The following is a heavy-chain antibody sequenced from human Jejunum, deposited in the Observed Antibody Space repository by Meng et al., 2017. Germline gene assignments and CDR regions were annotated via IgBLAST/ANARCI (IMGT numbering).Heavy chain of an antibody. CDR1: GYTFTSYG. D-gene: IGHD1-26*01. CDR2: ISAYNGNT. CDR3: ARGFVVGANFDY. Sequence: GESLKISCKASGYTFTSYGISWVRQAPGQGLEWMGWISAYNGNTNYAQKLQGRVTMTADTSTSTAYMELRSLRSDDTAVYYCARGFVVGANFDYWGQGTLVTVSS. V-gene: IGHV1-18*01. J-gene: IGHJ4*02.